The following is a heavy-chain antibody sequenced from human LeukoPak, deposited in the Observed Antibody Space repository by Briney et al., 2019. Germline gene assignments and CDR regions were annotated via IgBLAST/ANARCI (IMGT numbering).Heavy chain of an antibody. D-gene: IGHD6-6*01. Sequence: SETLSLTCTVSGCSITSYYWTYIRQPAGKGLEWIGRIHTSGITNYNPCLNRRVTRSLDTSKNQSSLNLSSVTAADTAIYYCAREFSGTTVAARVFDSWGQGTLVTVSS. CDR1: GCSITSYY. J-gene: IGHJ4*02. V-gene: IGHV4-4*07. CDR3: AREFSGTTVAARVFDS. CDR2: IHTSGIT.